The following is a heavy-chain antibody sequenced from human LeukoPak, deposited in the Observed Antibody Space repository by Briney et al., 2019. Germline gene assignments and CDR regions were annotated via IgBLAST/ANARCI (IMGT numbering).Heavy chain of an antibody. CDR2: ISYDGGLQ. V-gene: IGHV3-30-3*01. CDR1: GFSFNSYT. J-gene: IGHJ4*02. Sequence: GGSLRLSCAASGFSFNSYTMHRVRQSPDKGLEWVAVISYDGGLQFCGDSVKGRFIISRDNSRNTLYLQMNSLGPEDTAVYYCARDPTVSVPDYFDYWGQGILVTVSS. CDR3: ARDPTVSVPDYFDY. D-gene: IGHD4-11*01.